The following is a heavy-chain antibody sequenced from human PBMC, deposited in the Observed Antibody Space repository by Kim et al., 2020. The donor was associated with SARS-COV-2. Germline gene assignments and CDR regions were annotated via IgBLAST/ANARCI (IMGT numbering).Heavy chain of an antibody. CDR2: IYYSGST. Sequence: SETLSLTCTVSGGSISSSSYYWGWIRQPPGKGLEWIGSIYYSGSTYYNPSLKSRVTISVDTSKNQFSLKLSSVTAADTAVYYCARLQLRRIPIFVVVEKGNWFHPWGQGTLVTVPS. D-gene: IGHD3-3*01. CDR3: ARLQLRRIPIFVVVEKGNWFHP. CDR1: GGSISSSSYY. J-gene: IGHJ5*02. V-gene: IGHV4-39*01.